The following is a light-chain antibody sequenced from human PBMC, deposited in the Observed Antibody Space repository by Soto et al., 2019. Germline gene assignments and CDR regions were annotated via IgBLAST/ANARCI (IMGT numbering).Light chain of an antibody. CDR2: GGT. CDR3: QQCSSPTRT. V-gene: IGKV3-20*01. Sequence: EIVLTQSPGTLSLSPGERATLSCRASQSVTNSRLAWYQQKPGQAPKVLIYGGTNRATGIPDRFSGSGAGTVFTLTISRQDPEYFAIYYCQQCSSPTRTFGHGTKLDIK. J-gene: IGKJ2*02. CDR1: QSVTNSR.